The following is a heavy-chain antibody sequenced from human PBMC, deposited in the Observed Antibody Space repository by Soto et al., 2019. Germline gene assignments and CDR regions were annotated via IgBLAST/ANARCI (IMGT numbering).Heavy chain of an antibody. CDR3: ARVHDYYDSSGYYGYFDY. V-gene: IGHV5-51*01. D-gene: IGHD3-22*01. J-gene: IGHJ4*02. CDR2: IYPGDSDT. Sequence: GESLKISCKGSGYSFTSYWIGWVRQMPGKGLEWMGIIYPGDSDTRYSPSFQGQVTISADKSISTAYLQWSSLKASDTAMYYCARVHDYYDSSGYYGYFDYWGQGTLVTVPS. CDR1: GYSFTSYW.